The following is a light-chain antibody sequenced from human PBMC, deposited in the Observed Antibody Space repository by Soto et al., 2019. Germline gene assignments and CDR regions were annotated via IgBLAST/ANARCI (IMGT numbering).Light chain of an antibody. CDR1: QSVRSN. CDR2: AAS. CDR3: QHYNNWPPYA. J-gene: IGKJ2*01. V-gene: IGKV3-15*01. Sequence: EVVMTQSPATLSVSPGERAMLSCRVSQSVRSNLAWYQQKPGQPPRLLIYAASTRATGIPARFSGSGSGTEFTLTISSLQSEDFAVYYCQHYNNWPPYAFGQGTRLEI.